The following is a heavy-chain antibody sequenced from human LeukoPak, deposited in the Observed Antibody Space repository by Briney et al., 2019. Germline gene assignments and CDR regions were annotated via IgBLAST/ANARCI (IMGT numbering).Heavy chain of an antibody. D-gene: IGHD6-6*01. V-gene: IGHV3-7*01. CDR3: GGIGYSSSSFDY. Sequence: GGSLRLSCAASGFTFSSYGMHWVRQPPGKGLEWVANIKQDGSVKYYVDSLKGRFTISRDNARNSVYLQMNSLRAEDTAVYYCGGIGYSSSSFDYWGQGTLVTVSS. CDR2: IKQDGSVK. J-gene: IGHJ4*02. CDR1: GFTFSSYG.